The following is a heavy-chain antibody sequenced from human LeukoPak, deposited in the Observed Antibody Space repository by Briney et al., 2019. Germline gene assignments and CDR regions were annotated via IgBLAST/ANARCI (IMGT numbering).Heavy chain of an antibody. CDR3: ARAGIWDYSDSSGYHNAAFDI. D-gene: IGHD3-22*01. CDR2: INPNIGGT. Sequence: ASVKVSCKVSGYTLTEFSMHWVRQAPGQGLEWMGWINPNIGGTNYAQKFQGRVTMTRDTSISTAYMELSRLRSDDTAVYYCARAGIWDYSDSSGYHNAAFDIWGQGTMVTVSS. J-gene: IGHJ3*02. V-gene: IGHV1-2*02. CDR1: GYTLTEFS.